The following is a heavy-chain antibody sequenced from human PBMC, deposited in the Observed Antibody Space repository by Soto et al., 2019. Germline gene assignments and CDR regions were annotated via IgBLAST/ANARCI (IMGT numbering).Heavy chain of an antibody. CDR2: INHSGST. CDR1: GGSFSGYY. V-gene: IGHV4-34*01. CDR3: ARPGSGYYTAFDY. J-gene: IGHJ4*02. Sequence: SETLSLTCAVYGGSFSGYYWSWIRQPPGKGLEWIGEINHSGSTNYNPSLKSRVTISVDTSKNQFSLKLSSVTAADTAVYYCARPGSGYYTAFDYWGQGXLVTVYS. D-gene: IGHD3-3*01.